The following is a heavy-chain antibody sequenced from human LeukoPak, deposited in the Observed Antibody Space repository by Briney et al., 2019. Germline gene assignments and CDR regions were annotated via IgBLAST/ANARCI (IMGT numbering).Heavy chain of an antibody. CDR3: ARGTRLEGYYDSSGYYETIDDY. CDR1: GGSFSGYY. CDR2: INHSGGT. D-gene: IGHD3-22*01. V-gene: IGHV4-34*01. Sequence: SETLSLTCAVYGGSFSGYYWSWIRQPPGKGLEWIGEINHSGGTNYNPSLKSRVTISVDTSKNQFSLKLSSVTAADTAVYYCARGTRLEGYYDSSGYYETIDDYWGQGTLVTVSS. J-gene: IGHJ4*02.